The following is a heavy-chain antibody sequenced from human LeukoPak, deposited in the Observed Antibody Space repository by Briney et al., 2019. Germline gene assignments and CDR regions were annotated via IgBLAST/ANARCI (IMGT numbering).Heavy chain of an antibody. J-gene: IGHJ5*02. Sequence: SETQSLTCAVYGGSFSGYYWSWIRQPPGKGLEWIGEINHSGSTNYNPSLKSRVTISVDTSKNQFSLKLSSVTAADTAVYYCAQVLLRRVAPAAMPVDLGFDPWGQGTLVTVSS. D-gene: IGHD2-2*01. CDR3: AQVLLRRVAPAAMPVDLGFDP. CDR2: INHSGST. CDR1: GGSFSGYY. V-gene: IGHV4-34*01.